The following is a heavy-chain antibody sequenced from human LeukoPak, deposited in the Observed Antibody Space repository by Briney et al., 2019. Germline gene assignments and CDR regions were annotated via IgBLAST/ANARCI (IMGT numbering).Heavy chain of an antibody. J-gene: IGHJ6*03. CDR2: INPNSGGT. V-gene: IGHV1-2*06. D-gene: IGHD2-2*03. CDR3: AVDSGYCSSTSCYPYYYYYMDV. Sequence: ASVKVSCKASGYTFTGYYMHWVRQAPGQGLEWMGRINPNSGGTNYAQKFQERVTITRDTSTSTAYMELSSLGSEDTAVYYCAVDSGYCSSTSCYPYYYYYMDVWGKGTTVTVSS. CDR1: GYTFTGYY.